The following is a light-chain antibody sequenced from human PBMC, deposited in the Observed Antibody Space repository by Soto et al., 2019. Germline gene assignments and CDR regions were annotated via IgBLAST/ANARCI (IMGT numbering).Light chain of an antibody. V-gene: IGKV1-12*01. Sequence: DIQMTQSPSSVSASVGDSVTITCRASQSISSWLAWYQQKPGKAPKLLIYDASSLESGVPSRFSGSGSGTDFTLTISCLQSEDFATYYCQQYYSFPWTFGQGTKVDIK. CDR3: QQYYSFPWT. CDR1: QSISSW. J-gene: IGKJ1*01. CDR2: DAS.